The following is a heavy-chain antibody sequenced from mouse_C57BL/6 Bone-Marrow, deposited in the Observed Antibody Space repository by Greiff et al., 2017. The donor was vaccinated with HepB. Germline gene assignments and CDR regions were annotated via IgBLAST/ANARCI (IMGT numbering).Heavy chain of an antibody. V-gene: IGHV1-81*01. CDR3: ARGWLPYAMDY. J-gene: IGHJ4*01. CDR1: GYTFTSYG. D-gene: IGHD2-3*01. Sequence: QVHVKQSGAELARPGASVKLSCKASGYTFTSYGISWVKQRTGQGLEWIGEIYPRSGNTYYNEKFKGKATLTADKSSSTAYMQLSSLSSEESAAYYCARGWLPYAMDYWGQGTSVTVSA. CDR2: IYPRSGNT.